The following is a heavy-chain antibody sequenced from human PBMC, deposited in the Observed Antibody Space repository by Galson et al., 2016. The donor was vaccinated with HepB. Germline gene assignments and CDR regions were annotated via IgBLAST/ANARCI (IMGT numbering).Heavy chain of an antibody. CDR3: ARDREQLYLRDAFDI. CDR2: ISYHGTNK. V-gene: IGHV3-30-3*01. J-gene: IGHJ3*02. Sequence: SLRLSCAASGFSFSLYAMHWVRQAPGKGLEWVSIISYHGTNKYYADSVKGRFTISRDNSKNTLYLQMNSLRSEDTAVYYCARDREQLYLRDAFDIWGQGTMVTVSS. D-gene: IGHD1-1*01. CDR1: GFSFSLYA.